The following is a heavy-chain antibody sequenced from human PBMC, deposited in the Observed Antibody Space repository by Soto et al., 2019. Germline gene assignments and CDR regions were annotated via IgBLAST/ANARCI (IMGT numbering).Heavy chain of an antibody. J-gene: IGHJ6*02. D-gene: IGHD5-18*01. Sequence: ASVKVSCKASGYTFTSYGISWVRQAPGQGLEWMGWISAYNGNTNYAQKLQGRVTMTTDTSTSTAYMELRSLRSDDTAVYYCAREAKDDLLYTALAIPPKFDLWGQGTTVTVSS. V-gene: IGHV1-18*01. CDR3: AREAKDDLLYTALAIPPKFDL. CDR2: ISAYNGNT. CDR1: GYTFTSYG.